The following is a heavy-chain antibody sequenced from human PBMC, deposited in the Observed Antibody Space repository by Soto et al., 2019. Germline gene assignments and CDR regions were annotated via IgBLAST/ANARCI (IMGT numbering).Heavy chain of an antibody. CDR2: ISARGDII. CDR3: AKDRGDGAY. J-gene: IGHJ4*02. CDR1: GFSFSTYA. Sequence: EVPLLESGGGLIQPGGSLRLSCEASGFSFSTYAMSWVRQAPGKGLEWVSTISARGDIIYYADSVQGRVTISRDNSRNTLYLQMKSLRAEDTAIYYCAKDRGDGAYWGRGTLVTVYS. V-gene: IGHV3-23*01. D-gene: IGHD3-10*01.